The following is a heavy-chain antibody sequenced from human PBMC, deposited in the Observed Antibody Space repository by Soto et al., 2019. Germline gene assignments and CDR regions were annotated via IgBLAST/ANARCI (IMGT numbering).Heavy chain of an antibody. CDR3: AKDSGYSSSWYNWFDP. D-gene: IGHD6-13*01. J-gene: IGHJ5*02. Sequence: GGSLRLSCAASAFTFSSYGMHWVRQAPGKGLEWVAFISYDGSNKYYADSVKGRFTISRDNSKNTLYLQMNSLRAEDTAVYYCAKDSGYSSSWYNWFDPWGQGTLVTVSS. CDR2: ISYDGSNK. V-gene: IGHV3-30*18. CDR1: AFTFSSYG.